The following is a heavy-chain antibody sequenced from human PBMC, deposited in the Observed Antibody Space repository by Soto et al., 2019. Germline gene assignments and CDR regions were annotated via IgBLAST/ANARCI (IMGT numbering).Heavy chain of an antibody. Sequence: PGGSLRLSCAASGFTFSSYGMHWVRQAPGKGLEWVAVISYDGSNKYYADSVKGRFTISRDSSKNTLYLQMNSLRAEDTAVYYCAKDGQADIVVVVAASYFDYWGQGTLVTVSP. CDR1: GFTFSSYG. CDR2: ISYDGSNK. D-gene: IGHD2-15*01. V-gene: IGHV3-30*18. J-gene: IGHJ4*02. CDR3: AKDGQADIVVVVAASYFDY.